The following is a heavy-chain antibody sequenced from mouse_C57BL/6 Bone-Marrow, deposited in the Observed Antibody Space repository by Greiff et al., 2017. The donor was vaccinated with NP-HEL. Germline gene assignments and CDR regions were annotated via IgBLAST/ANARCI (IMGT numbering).Heavy chain of an antibody. Sequence: QVQLQQSGAELARPGASVTLSCKASGYTFTSYGISWVKQRTGQGLEWIGEIYPRSGNTYYNEKFKGQATLTADKSSRTAYMELRRLTSEDAAVYFCARPLPSMDYWGQGTSVTVYS. J-gene: IGHJ4*01. CDR1: GYTFTSYG. D-gene: IGHD5-5*01. CDR2: IYPRSGNT. CDR3: ARPLPSMDY. V-gene: IGHV1-81*01.